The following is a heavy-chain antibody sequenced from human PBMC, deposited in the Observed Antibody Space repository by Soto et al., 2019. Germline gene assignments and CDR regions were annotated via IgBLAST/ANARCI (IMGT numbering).Heavy chain of an antibody. J-gene: IGHJ3*02. D-gene: IGHD2-15*01. CDR3: ARGYCSGGSCYDHDAFDI. Sequence: SETLSLTCTVSGGSISSGDYYWSWIRQPPGKGLEWMGYIYYSGSTYYNPSLKSRLSISADTSKNQFSLKLSSLTAADTAAYYCARGYCSGGSCYDHDAFDIWGQGTLVTVSS. CDR2: IYYSGST. CDR1: GGSISSGDYY. V-gene: IGHV4-30-4*01.